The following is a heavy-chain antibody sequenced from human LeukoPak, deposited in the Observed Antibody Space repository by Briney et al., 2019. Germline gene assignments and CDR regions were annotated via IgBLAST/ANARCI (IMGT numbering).Heavy chain of an antibody. J-gene: IGHJ4*02. V-gene: IGHV3-7*02. Sequence: PGGSLRLSCVASGFTFSSYWMSWVRQPPGKGLGWVAHIKEDGSEKSYVDSVKGRFTISRDNAKNSPYLQMDSLRAEGTAVYYCARVLVYFDYWGQGTLVTVSS. CDR1: GFTFSSYW. CDR2: IKEDGSEK. CDR3: ARVLVYFDY.